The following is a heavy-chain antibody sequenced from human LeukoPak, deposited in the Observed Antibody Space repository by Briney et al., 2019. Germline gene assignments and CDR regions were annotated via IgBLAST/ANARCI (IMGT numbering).Heavy chain of an antibody. CDR3: ARVHCSGGGCYRPFDY. V-gene: IGHV3-33*01. J-gene: IGHJ4*02. D-gene: IGHD2-15*01. CDR2: IWYDGSNK. CDR1: GFTFSSYG. Sequence: GGSLRLSCAAPGFTFSSYGMHWVRQAPGKGLEWVAVIWYDGSNKYYADSVKGRFTISRDNSKNTLYLRMNSLRAEDTAVYYCARVHCSGGGCYRPFDYWGQGTLVTVSS.